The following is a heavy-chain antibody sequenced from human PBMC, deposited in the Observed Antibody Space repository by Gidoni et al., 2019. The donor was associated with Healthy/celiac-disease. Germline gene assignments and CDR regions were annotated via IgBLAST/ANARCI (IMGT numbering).Heavy chain of an antibody. V-gene: IGHV3-20*04. CDR1: GFTFDVYG. D-gene: IGHD2-15*01. Sequence: EVQLVASGGVVVRPGGSLSLSCAASGFTFDVYGMSWVRQAPGKGLEWVSGINWNGGSTGYADSVKGRFTISRDNAKNSLYLQMNSLRAEDTALYYCARGGRGDYYYYYMDVWGKGTTVTVSS. CDR2: INWNGGST. J-gene: IGHJ6*03. CDR3: ARGGRGDYYYYYMDV.